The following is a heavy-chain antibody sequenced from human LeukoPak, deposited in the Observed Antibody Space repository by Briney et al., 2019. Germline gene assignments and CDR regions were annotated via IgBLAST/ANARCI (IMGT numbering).Heavy chain of an antibody. Sequence: GGSLRLSCAASGFTFSSYWMHWVRQAPGKGLVWVSNINSDGSTTTYADSVKGRFTISRDNSKNTLYLQMNSLRAKDTAVYYCAKDLAYEWELRYYYYYGMDVWGQGTTVTVSS. CDR2: INSDGSTT. CDR1: GFTFSSYW. V-gene: IGHV3-74*01. CDR3: AKDLAYEWELRYYYYYGMDV. J-gene: IGHJ6*02. D-gene: IGHD1-26*01.